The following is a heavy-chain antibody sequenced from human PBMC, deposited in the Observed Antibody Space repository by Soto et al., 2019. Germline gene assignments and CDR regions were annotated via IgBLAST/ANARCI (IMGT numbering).Heavy chain of an antibody. CDR3: ARWVPIMYDFDV. V-gene: IGHV3-53*01. D-gene: IGHD2-2*01. CDR2: IYSGGST. J-gene: IGHJ3*01. CDR1: GFIVSSNY. Sequence: LRLSCAASGFIVSSNYMSWVRQAPGKGLEWVSVIYSGGSTYYADSVKGRFTISRDNSKNTLYFQMNSLRAEDTAVYFCARWVPIMYDFDVWGRGTMVSVSS.